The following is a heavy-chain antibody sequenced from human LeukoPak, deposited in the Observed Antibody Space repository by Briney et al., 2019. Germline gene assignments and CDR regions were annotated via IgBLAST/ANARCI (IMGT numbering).Heavy chain of an antibody. J-gene: IGHJ4*02. D-gene: IGHD3-10*01. CDR3: ASYGSGSYRASDY. CDR1: GASFSGYY. CDR2: IYYSGTT. Sequence: SETLSLTCAVYGASFSGYYWGWIRQPPGKGLEWIGSIYYSGTTFYNPSLKSRVTISVDTSRNQFSLKLSSVTAADTAVYYCASYGSGSYRASDYWGQGTLVTVSS. V-gene: IGHV4-39*01.